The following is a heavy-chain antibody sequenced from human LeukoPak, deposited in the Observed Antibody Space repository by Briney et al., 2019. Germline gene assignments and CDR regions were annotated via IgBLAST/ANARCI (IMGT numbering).Heavy chain of an antibody. V-gene: IGHV3-30*02. D-gene: IGHD3-10*01. CDR3: ARVGIRDAFDI. Sequence: GGPLRLSCAASGFSISSYGMHWVRQAPGKGLEWVAFIRYDGSNKDYADSVKGRFTISRDNAKNSLYLQMNSLRAEDTAVYYCARVGIRDAFDIWGQGTMVTVSS. J-gene: IGHJ3*02. CDR1: GFSISSYG. CDR2: IRYDGSNK.